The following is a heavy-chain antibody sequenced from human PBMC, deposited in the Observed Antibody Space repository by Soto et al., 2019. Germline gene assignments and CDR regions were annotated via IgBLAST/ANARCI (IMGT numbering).Heavy chain of an antibody. D-gene: IGHD3-22*01. CDR3: ARAMPYDDSSGYHVDY. CDR2: ISSTGTLI. CDR1: GFTFSSYE. V-gene: IGHV3-48*03. Sequence: GGSLRLSCTACGFTFSSYEMNWVRQAPGKGLEWVSYISSTGTLIYYADSVKGRFTISRDNAKSSLYLQMNSLRAEDTAVYYCARAMPYDDSSGYHVDYWGQGTLVTVSS. J-gene: IGHJ4*02.